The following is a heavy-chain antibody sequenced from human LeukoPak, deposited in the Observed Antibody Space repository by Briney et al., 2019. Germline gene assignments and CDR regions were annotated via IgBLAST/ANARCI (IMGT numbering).Heavy chain of an antibody. CDR3: ARGDRDGYDQRVFFDY. V-gene: IGHV1-2*02. CDR2: INPNSGGT. Sequence: ASVKVSCKASGYTFTGYYMHWVRQAPGQGLEWMGWINPNSGGTNYAQKFQGRVTMTRDTSISTAYMELSSLRSEDTAVYYCARGDRDGYDQRVFFDYWGQGTLVTVSS. CDR1: GYTFTGYY. J-gene: IGHJ4*02. D-gene: IGHD5-24*01.